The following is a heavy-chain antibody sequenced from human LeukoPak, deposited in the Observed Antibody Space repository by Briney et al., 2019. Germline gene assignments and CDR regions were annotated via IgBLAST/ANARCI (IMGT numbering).Heavy chain of an antibody. CDR3: GRGFYYDSSAYEH. CDR2: MNPNSGNT. D-gene: IGHD3-22*01. Sequence: ASVKASCKAFGYTFTNYDINWVRQATGQGLEWVGWMNPNSGNTGYAQKFQGRVTMTRNTSISTAYMELSSLRSEDTAVYYCGRGFYYDSSAYEHWGQGTLVTVSS. CDR1: GYTFTNYD. V-gene: IGHV1-8*01. J-gene: IGHJ4*02.